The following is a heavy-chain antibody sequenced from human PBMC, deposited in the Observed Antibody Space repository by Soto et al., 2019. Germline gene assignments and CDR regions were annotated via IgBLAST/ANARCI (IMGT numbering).Heavy chain of an antibody. CDR3: ARKGSSWYNWFDP. V-gene: IGHV4-34*01. J-gene: IGHJ5*02. CDR2: INHSGST. CDR1: GGSFSGYY. Sequence: SETLSLTCAVYGGSFSGYYCIWSRHPPCKGLEWIGEINHSGSTNYNPSLKSRVTISVDTSKNQFSLKLSSVTAADTAVYYCARKGSSWYNWFDPWGQGTLVTVSS. D-gene: IGHD6-13*01.